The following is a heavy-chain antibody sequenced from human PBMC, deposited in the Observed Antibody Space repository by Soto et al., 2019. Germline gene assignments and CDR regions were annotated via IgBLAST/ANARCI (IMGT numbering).Heavy chain of an antibody. V-gene: IGHV4-59*01. J-gene: IGHJ5*02. Sequence: SETLSLTCNVSGGSISSYYWSWIRQPPGKGLEWIGYIYYSGSTNYNPSLKSRVTISVDTSKNQFSLKLSSVTAADTAVYYCASSGGGWPPREDWFDPWGQGTLVTVSS. CDR3: ASSGGGWPPREDWFDP. CDR2: IYYSGST. D-gene: IGHD6-19*01. CDR1: GGSISSYY.